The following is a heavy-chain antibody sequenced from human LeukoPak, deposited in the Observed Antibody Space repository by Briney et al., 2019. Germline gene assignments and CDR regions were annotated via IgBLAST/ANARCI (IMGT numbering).Heavy chain of an antibody. CDR2: MNPNSGNT. CDR3: ARGRSGSGLYQIDY. V-gene: IGHV1-8*01. Sequence: ASVKVSCKASGYTFTSYDINWVRQATGQGLEWMGWMNPNSGNTGYAQKFQGRVTMTRNTSISTAYMELSSLISEDTAVYYCARGRSGSGLYQIDYWGPGTLVKVS. CDR1: GYTFTSYD. J-gene: IGHJ4*02. D-gene: IGHD1-26*01.